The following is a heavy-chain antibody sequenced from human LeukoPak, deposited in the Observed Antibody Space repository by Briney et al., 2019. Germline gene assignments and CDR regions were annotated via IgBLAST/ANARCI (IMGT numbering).Heavy chain of an antibody. Sequence: SETLSLTCTVSGGSISSHCWSWIRQPPGKGLEWIGYIYYSGSTNYNPSLKSRVTISVDTSKNQFSLKLSSVTAADTAVYYCARARRYGIVGAYFDYWGQGTLVTVSS. J-gene: IGHJ4*02. V-gene: IGHV4-59*11. CDR1: GGSISSHC. CDR3: ARARRYGIVGAYFDY. D-gene: IGHD1-26*01. CDR2: IYYSGST.